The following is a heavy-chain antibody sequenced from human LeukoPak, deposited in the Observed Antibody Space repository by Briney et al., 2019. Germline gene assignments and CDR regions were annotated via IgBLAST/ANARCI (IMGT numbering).Heavy chain of an antibody. CDR3: ARAGLIVEPSAQNDY. D-gene: IGHD2-2*01. V-gene: IGHV1-2*02. J-gene: IGHJ4*02. CDR1: GYTFTDYY. Sequence: ASVKVSCKASGYTFTDYYIHWVRQAPGQGLKWMAWINPNSGGTIYLQKFRGRVTMTRDTSISTAYMELSSLTSDDTAVYYCARAGLIVEPSAQNDYWGQGTLVTVSS. CDR2: INPNSGGT.